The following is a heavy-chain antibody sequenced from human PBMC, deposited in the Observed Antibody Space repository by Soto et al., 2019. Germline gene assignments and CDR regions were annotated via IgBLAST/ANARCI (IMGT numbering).Heavy chain of an antibody. CDR3: ARDVAVATISY. CDR1: GFTVSSNY. Sequence: EVQLVESGGGLIQPGGSLRLSCAASGFTVSSNYMSWVRQAPGKGLEWVSVIYSGGSTYYADSVKGRFTISRDNSKNTLYLQMNSLRAEDTDVYYCARDVAVATISYWGQGTLVTVSS. J-gene: IGHJ4*02. V-gene: IGHV3-53*01. D-gene: IGHD5-12*01. CDR2: IYSGGST.